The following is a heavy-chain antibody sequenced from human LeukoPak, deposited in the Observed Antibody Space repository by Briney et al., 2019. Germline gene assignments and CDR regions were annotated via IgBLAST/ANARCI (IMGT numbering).Heavy chain of an antibody. J-gene: IGHJ4*02. D-gene: IGHD3-10*01. CDR2: INPNSGGT. V-gene: IGHV1-2*02. Sequence: ASVKVSCKASGYTLTSSYIHWVRQAPGQGLEWMGWINPNSGGTYYAQKFQGRVTMTRDTSISTAYMELSRLSPDDTNVYYCAKFYASGNTFDYWGQGTRVTVSS. CDR3: AKFYASGNTFDY. CDR1: GYTLTSSY.